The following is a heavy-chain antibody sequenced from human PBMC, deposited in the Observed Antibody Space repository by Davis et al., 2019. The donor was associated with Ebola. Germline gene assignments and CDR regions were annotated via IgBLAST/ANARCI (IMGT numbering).Heavy chain of an antibody. Sequence: SVKVSCKASGYTFTAYYMHWVRQAPGQGLEWMGRIIPILGIANYAQKFQGRVTITADKSTSTAYMELKSLTSDDTAVYYCARDQDFRVDYWGQGTLVTVSS. J-gene: IGHJ4*02. CDR2: IIPILGIA. D-gene: IGHD3/OR15-3a*01. CDR3: ARDQDFRVDY. CDR1: GYTFTAYY. V-gene: IGHV1-69*04.